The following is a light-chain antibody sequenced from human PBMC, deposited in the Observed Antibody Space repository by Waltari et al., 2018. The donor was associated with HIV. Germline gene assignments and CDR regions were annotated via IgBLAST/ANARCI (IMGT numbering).Light chain of an antibody. CDR1: NSNIGNNF. CDR3: GTWDTVLSVVV. CDR2: DSN. Sequence: QSVLTQPPSVSAAPGQRLTISCPGSNSNIGNNFVPWYQHVPGTAPKLIIFDSNRRPSGIPDRFSGSQSGASATLAIAGLQTGDEAHYYCGTWDTVLSVVVFGGGTKLTVL. J-gene: IGLJ3*02. V-gene: IGLV1-51*01.